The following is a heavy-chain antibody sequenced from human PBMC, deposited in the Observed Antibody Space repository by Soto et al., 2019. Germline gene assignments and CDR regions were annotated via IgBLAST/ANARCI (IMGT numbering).Heavy chain of an antibody. CDR3: ARDGPHITIFGYGDH. J-gene: IGHJ4*02. CDR2: IYDSGST. D-gene: IGHD3-3*01. Sequence: SETLSLTCTVSGGSISNYYWSRVRQPPGKGLEWIGYIYDSGSTNYNPSLKSRVTISVDTSKNQFSLRADDTAVYYCARDGPHITIFGYGDHWGQGNLVTVSS. CDR1: GGSISNYY. V-gene: IGHV4-59*01.